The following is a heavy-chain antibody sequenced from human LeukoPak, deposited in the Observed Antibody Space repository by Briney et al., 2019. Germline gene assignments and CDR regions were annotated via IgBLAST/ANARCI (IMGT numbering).Heavy chain of an antibody. J-gene: IGHJ4*02. CDR3: AKGACSSTRCFIDY. D-gene: IGHD2-2*01. V-gene: IGHV3-9*03. CDR2: ISRDSGNI. CDR1: GFTFDDFA. Sequence: GGCLRLSCAASGFTFDDFAMHWVRQVPGKGLKWVSSISRDSGNIGYADSVKGRFTISRENAKNSLYLQMNSLTAEDMALYYCAKGACSSTRCFIDYWGQGTQVTVSS.